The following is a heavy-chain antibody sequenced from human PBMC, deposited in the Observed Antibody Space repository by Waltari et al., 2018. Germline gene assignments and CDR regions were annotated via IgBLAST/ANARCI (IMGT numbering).Heavy chain of an antibody. J-gene: IGHJ4*02. CDR1: GFTFSSYE. CDR3: ARDRKWLEIRFDY. CDR2: ISSSGSTI. D-gene: IGHD6-19*01. Sequence: EVQLVESGGGLVQPGGSLRLSCAASGFTFSSYEMNWVRQAPGEGLDWVSYISSSGSTIYYADSVKGRFTISRDNAKNSLYLQMNSLRAEDTAVYYCARDRKWLEIRFDYWGQGTLVTVSS. V-gene: IGHV3-48*03.